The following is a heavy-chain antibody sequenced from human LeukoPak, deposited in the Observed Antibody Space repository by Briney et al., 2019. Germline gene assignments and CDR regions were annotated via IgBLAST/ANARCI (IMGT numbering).Heavy chain of an antibody. CDR3: ARAATIFGWVMEVGSAGFDY. CDR1: GYTSTSYA. J-gene: IGHJ4*02. V-gene: IGHV1-69*13. CDR2: IIPIFGTA. D-gene: IGHD3-3*01. Sequence: GASVKVSCKASGYTSTSYAISWVRQAPGQGLEWMGGIIPIFGTANYAQKFQGRVTITADESTSTAYMELSSLRSEDTAVYYCARAATIFGWVMEVGSAGFDYWGQGTLVTVSS.